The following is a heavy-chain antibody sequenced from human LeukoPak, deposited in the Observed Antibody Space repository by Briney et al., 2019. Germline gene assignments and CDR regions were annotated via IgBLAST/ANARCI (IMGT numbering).Heavy chain of an antibody. CDR1: GFTFSDYY. CDR3: AREAAGNSSGYSQNAFDI. J-gene: IGHJ3*02. Sequence: PGGSLRLSCAASGFTFSDYYMSWNRQAPGKGLEWVSYISSSGSTIYYADSVKGRFTISRDNAKNSLYLQMNSLRAEDTAVYYCAREAAGNSSGYSQNAFDIWGQGTMVTVSS. D-gene: IGHD3-22*01. V-gene: IGHV3-11*01. CDR2: ISSSGSTI.